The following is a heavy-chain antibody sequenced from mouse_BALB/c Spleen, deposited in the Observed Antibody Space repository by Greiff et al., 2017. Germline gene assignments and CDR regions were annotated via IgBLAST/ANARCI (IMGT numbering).Heavy chain of an antibody. CDR3: ARAPYYYDSSYAWFAY. CDR1: GFTFSDYY. V-gene: IGHV5-4*02. Sequence: EVKLVESGGGLVKPGGSLKLSCAASGFTFSDYYMYWVRQTPEKRLEWVATISDGGSYTYYPDSVKGRFTISRDNAKNNLYLQMSSLKSEDTAMYYCARAPYYYDSSYAWFAYWGQGTLVTVSA. J-gene: IGHJ3*01. CDR2: ISDGGSYT. D-gene: IGHD1-1*01.